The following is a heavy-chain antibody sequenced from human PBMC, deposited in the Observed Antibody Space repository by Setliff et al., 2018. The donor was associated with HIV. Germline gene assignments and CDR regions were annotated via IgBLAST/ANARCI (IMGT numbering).Heavy chain of an antibody. D-gene: IGHD1-26*01. Sequence: PGGSLRLSCAASGFTFSSHAMHWVRQAPGKGLEWVAIISYDETNQYYADSVKVRFTISRDNSKNTLYLQMNSLRAEDTAVYYCARDPRASGSYSYFDYWGLGTLVTVSS. CDR2: ISYDETNQ. V-gene: IGHV3-30*04. J-gene: IGHJ4*02. CDR3: ARDPRASGSYSYFDY. CDR1: GFTFSSHA.